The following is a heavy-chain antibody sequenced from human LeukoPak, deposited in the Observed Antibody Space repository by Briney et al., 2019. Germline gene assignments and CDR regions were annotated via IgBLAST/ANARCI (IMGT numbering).Heavy chain of an antibody. Sequence: GGSLRLSCTASGFTFGDYAMSWVRRAPGKGLEWVSSISSSSSYIYYADSVKGRFTISRDNAKNSLYLQMNSLRAEDMAVYYCARDPGGYSSGGELDVWGKGTTVTVSS. D-gene: IGHD6-19*01. J-gene: IGHJ6*04. CDR3: ARDPGGYSSGGELDV. V-gene: IGHV3-21*01. CDR1: GFTFGDYA. CDR2: ISSSSSYI.